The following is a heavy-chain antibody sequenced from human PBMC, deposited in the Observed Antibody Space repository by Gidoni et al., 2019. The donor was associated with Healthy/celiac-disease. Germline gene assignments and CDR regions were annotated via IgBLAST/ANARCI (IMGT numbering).Heavy chain of an antibody. Sequence: QVQLVQSGAEVKKPGASVKVSCKASGYTFTSYGISWVRQAPGQGLEWMGWISAYNGNTNYAQKLQGRVTMTTDTSTSTAYMELRSLRSDDTAVYYCARSQRAYSGSYRGGVIWFDPWGQGTLVTVSS. CDR2: ISAYNGNT. V-gene: IGHV1-18*01. D-gene: IGHD1-26*01. CDR1: GYTFTSYG. CDR3: ARSQRAYSGSYRGGVIWFDP. J-gene: IGHJ5*02.